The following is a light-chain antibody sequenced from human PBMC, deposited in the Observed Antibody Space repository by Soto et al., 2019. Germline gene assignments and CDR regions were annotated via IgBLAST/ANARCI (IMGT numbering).Light chain of an antibody. V-gene: IGLV2-8*01. CDR2: EVS. CDR3: SSYAGSSNV. CDR1: SSDVGGYKF. Sequence: QSALTQPPSASGSPGQSVTISCTGTSSDVGGYKFVSWYQQHPGKAPKLIIYEVSQRPSGVPDRFSASKSGDTASLTVSGLRAEDEADYYCSSYAGSSNVFGTGTKVTVL. J-gene: IGLJ1*01.